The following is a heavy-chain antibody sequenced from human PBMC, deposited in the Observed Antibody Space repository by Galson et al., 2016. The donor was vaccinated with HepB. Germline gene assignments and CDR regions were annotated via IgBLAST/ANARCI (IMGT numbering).Heavy chain of an antibody. CDR1: GFTYSTYS. J-gene: IGHJ4*02. CDR2: ISFSSSPI. CDR3: ARVGRDDYGGKTFGFDY. Sequence: SLRLSCAASGFTYSTYSMNWVRQAPGKGLEWVSYISFSSSPIYYADSVKGRFTISRDNAKNSLYLQMNSLRDEDTAVYYCARVGRDDYGGKTFGFDYWGQGTLLTVSS. D-gene: IGHD4-23*01. V-gene: IGHV3-48*02.